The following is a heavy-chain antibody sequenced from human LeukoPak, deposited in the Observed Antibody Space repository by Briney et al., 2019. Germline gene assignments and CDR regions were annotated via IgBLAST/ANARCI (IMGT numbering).Heavy chain of an antibody. CDR1: GFTFSSYA. J-gene: IGHJ4*02. Sequence: GSLRLSCAASGFTFSSYAMSWVRQAPGKGLEWVSAISGSGGSTYYADSVKGRFTISRDNSKNTLYLQMNSLRAEDTAVYYCANAYSSGWYSSFDYWGQGTLVTVSS. CDR2: ISGSGGST. D-gene: IGHD6-19*01. V-gene: IGHV3-23*01. CDR3: ANAYSSGWYSSFDY.